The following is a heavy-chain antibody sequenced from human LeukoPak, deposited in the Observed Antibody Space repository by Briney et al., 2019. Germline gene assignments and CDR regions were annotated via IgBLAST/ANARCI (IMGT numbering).Heavy chain of an antibody. CDR1: GDSISSGNYY. J-gene: IGHJ4*02. Sequence: SQTLSLTCTVSGDSISSGNYYWGWIRQPAGKGLEWIGRFFTSGSTNYNPSFKSRVTISVDTSKNQFSPRLNSVTAADSAVYYCARDVARVGFFDSWGQGTLVTVSS. D-gene: IGHD1-26*01. V-gene: IGHV4-61*02. CDR3: ARDVARVGFFDS. CDR2: FFTSGST.